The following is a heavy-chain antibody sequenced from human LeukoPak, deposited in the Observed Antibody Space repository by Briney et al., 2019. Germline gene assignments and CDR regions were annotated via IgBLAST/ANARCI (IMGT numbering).Heavy chain of an antibody. D-gene: IGHD7-27*01. J-gene: IGHJ4*02. CDR1: GYTFTSYV. V-gene: IGHV1-8*01. CDR3: ARGPPNWGYDY. CDR2: MSPNSGDT. Sequence: ASVKVSCKASGYTFTSYVFNWVRQATGQRPEWMGWMSPNSGDTGYAQKFQDRVTMTRNTSISTAYMELSSLRSDDTAVYYCARGPPNWGYDYWGPGTLVTVSS.